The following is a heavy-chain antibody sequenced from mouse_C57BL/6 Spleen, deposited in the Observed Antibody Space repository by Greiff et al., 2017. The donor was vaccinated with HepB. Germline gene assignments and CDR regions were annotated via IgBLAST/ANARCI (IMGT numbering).Heavy chain of an antibody. J-gene: IGHJ4*01. CDR3: ARRGPPYYSNYGAMDY. CDR1: GYTFTSYW. V-gene: IGHV1-52*01. D-gene: IGHD2-5*01. Sequence: QVQLQQPGAELVRPGSSVKLSCKASGYTFTSYWMHWVKQRPIQGLEWIGNIDPSDSETHYNQKFKDKATLTVDKSSSTAYMQLSSLTSEDSAVYYCARRGPPYYSNYGAMDYWGQGTSVTVSS. CDR2: IDPSDSET.